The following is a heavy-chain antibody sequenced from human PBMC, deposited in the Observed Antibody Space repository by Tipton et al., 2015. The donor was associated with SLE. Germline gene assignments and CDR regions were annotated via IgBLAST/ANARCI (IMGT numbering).Heavy chain of an antibody. CDR1: GHSISTDYY. V-gene: IGHV4-38-2*01. CDR3: ARGRSSTMYGLDM. CDR2: IYHSGTI. J-gene: IGHJ6*01. Sequence: TLSLTCAVSGHSISTDYYWGWIRQPPGKGLEWFGSIYHSGTIYYNPSLKSRATLSVDTSENQFSLKLSSVTAADTAVYFCARGRSSTMYGLDMWGQGTAVTVS. D-gene: IGHD3-10*02.